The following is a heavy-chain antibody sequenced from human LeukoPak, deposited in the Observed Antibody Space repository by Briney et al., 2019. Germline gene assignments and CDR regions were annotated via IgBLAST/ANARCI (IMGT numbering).Heavy chain of an antibody. V-gene: IGHV5-51*01. Sequence: GESLKISCKGSGYSFTSYWIGWVRQMPGKGLERMGVIWPGDSETRYSPSFQGQVTISADKSISTAYLQWNSLKASGAAMYYCATTSRHFDHWGQGTLVTVSS. CDR3: ATTSRHFDH. CDR2: IWPGDSET. D-gene: IGHD6-6*01. J-gene: IGHJ4*02. CDR1: GYSFTSYW.